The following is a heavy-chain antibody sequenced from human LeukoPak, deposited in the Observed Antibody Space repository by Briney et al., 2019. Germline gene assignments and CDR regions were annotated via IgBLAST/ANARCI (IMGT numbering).Heavy chain of an antibody. CDR1: GFTFSSYS. D-gene: IGHD2-2*01. V-gene: IGHV3-21*01. CDR3: ARDHCSSTSCYPS. J-gene: IGHJ5*02. CDR2: ISSSSSYI. Sequence: GGSLRLSCAASGFTFSSYSMNWVRHAPGKGLEWVSSISSSSSYIYYADSVKGRFTISRDNAKNSLYLQMNSLRAEDTAVYYCARDHCSSTSCYPSWGQGTLVTVSS.